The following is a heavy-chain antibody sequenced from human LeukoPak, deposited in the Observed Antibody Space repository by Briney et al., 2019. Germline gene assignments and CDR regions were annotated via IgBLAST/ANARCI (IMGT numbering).Heavy chain of an antibody. CDR3: ARGPSVLLWFGELLPFDY. J-gene: IGHJ4*02. V-gene: IGHV4-34*01. CDR1: GGSFSGYY. D-gene: IGHD3-10*01. Sequence: SETLSLTCAVYGGSFSGYYWGWIRQPPGKGLEWIGEINHSGSTNYNPSLKSRVTISVDTSKNQFSLKLSSVTAADTAVYYCARGPSVLLWFGELLPFDYWGQGTLVTVSS. CDR2: INHSGST.